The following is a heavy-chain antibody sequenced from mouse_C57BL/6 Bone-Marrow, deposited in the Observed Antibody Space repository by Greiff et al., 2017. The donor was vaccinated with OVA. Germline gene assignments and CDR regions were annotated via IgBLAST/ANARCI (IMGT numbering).Heavy chain of an antibody. V-gene: IGHV14-4*01. D-gene: IGHD1-1*01. CDR1: GFNITDDY. J-gene: IGHJ3*01. Sequence: EVQLQQSGAELVRPGASVKLPCTASGFNITDDYMHWVKQRPEQGLEWIGWIDPENGDTEYASKFQGKATITADTSSNTAYLQLSSLTSEDTAVYYCTPYYYGSSYDAYWGQGTLVTVSA. CDR3: TPYYYGSSYDAY. CDR2: IDPENGDT.